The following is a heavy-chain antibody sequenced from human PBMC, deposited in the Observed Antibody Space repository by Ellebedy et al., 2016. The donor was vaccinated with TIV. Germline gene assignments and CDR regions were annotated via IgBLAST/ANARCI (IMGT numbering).Heavy chain of an antibody. CDR1: GYSSGSYG. CDR3: ARNVVGATVRGAFDI. J-gene: IGHJ3*02. V-gene: IGHV1-18*01. D-gene: IGHD2-21*02. CDR2: ISAYNGNR. Sequence: AASVKVSCKSSGYSSGSYGIAWVRQAPGQGLEWMGWISAYNGNRNYAQKFQDRVIATRDASTNVAYLEVKNLRPDDTAVYYCARNVVGATVRGAFDIWGQGTMVTVSS.